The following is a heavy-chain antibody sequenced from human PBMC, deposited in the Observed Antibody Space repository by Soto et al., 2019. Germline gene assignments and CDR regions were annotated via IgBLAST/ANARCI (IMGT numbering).Heavy chain of an antibody. D-gene: IGHD5-12*01. CDR2: ISAYNGNT. Sequence: QVQLVQSVAEVKKPGASVKVSCKASGYTFTSYGISWVRQAPGQGLEWMGWISAYNGNTNYAQKLQGRVTKTKDTSTSTAYMELRSLRSDDTAVYYCAGEDRSLSGYETLDLWGRGTLVTVSS. V-gene: IGHV1-18*01. CDR3: AGEDRSLSGYETLDL. J-gene: IGHJ2*01. CDR1: GYTFTSYG.